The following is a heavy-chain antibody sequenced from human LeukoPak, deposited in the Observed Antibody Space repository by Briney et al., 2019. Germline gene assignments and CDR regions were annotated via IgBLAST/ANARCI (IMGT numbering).Heavy chain of an antibody. CDR3: AREWIPGDQGWFDP. J-gene: IGHJ5*02. CDR2: INPSSGGT. D-gene: IGHD5-18*01. Sequence: ASVKVSCKASGYTFTGYYMYWVRQAPGQGLEWMGWINPSSGGTNYAQKFQGRVTMTRDTSISTAYMELSSLRSDDTAVYYCAREWIPGDQGWFDPWGQGTLVTVSS. V-gene: IGHV1-2*02. CDR1: GYTFTGYY.